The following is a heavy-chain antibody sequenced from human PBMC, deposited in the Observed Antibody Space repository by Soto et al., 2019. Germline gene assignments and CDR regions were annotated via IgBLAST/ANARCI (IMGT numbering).Heavy chain of an antibody. CDR2: IWYAGSNK. CDR1: GFTFSSYG. D-gene: IGHD6-13*01. CDR3: ARDYHSRSWYRFAP. V-gene: IGHV3-33*01. Sequence: QVQLVESGGGVVQPGRSLRLSCAASGFTFSSYGMHWVRQAPGKGLEWVAVIWYAGSNKYYADSVKGRFTISRDNSKNTLYLQMTSLRAEDTAVYYCARDYHSRSWYRFAPWGQGTLVTVSS. J-gene: IGHJ5*02.